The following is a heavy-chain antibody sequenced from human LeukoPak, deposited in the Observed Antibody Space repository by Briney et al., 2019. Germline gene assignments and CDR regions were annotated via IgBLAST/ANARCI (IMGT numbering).Heavy chain of an antibody. J-gene: IGHJ4*02. CDR2: LYSGGTT. D-gene: IGHD6-19*01. V-gene: IGHV3-53*01. CDR3: ARGAVAGPYYFDY. CDR1: GFTVSSKY. Sequence: PGGSLRLSCAASGFTVSSKYMSWVRQAPGKGLEWVSVLYSGGTTYYADSVKGRFTISRDNSKNTLYLQMNSLRAEDTAVYYCARGAVAGPYYFDYWGQGTLVTVSS.